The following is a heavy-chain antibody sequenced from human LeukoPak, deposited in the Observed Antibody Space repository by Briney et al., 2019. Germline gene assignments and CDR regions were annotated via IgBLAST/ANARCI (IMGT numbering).Heavy chain of an antibody. D-gene: IGHD3-9*01. CDR1: GDSVSSNSAA. V-gene: IGHV6-1*01. J-gene: IGHJ4*02. CDR3: ARDDYDILTGYYHTPFDY. CDR2: TYYRSKRYN. Sequence: SQTLSLTCAISGDSVSSNSAAWNWIRQSPSRGLEWLGRTYYRSKRYNDYAVSVKSRITINPDTSKDQFSLQLNSVTPEDTAVYYCARDDYDILTGYYHTPFDYWGQGTLVTVSS.